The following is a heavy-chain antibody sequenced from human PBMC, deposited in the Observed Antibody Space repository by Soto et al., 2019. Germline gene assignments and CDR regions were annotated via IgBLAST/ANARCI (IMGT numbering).Heavy chain of an antibody. Sequence: SETLSLTCTVSGGSVSSGSYYWTWIRQSPGKGLEWIGYIYYSGATSYNRSLKSRVTISVDSSKNQFSLKLRSVTAADTAVYYCARGISMKVVVQRDAPDKSYFYSWGRGTLVTVTS. V-gene: IGHV4-61*01. CDR1: GGSVSSGSYY. D-gene: IGHD3-22*01. CDR2: IYYSGAT. CDR3: ARGISMKVVVQRDAPDKSYFYS. J-gene: IGHJ4*02.